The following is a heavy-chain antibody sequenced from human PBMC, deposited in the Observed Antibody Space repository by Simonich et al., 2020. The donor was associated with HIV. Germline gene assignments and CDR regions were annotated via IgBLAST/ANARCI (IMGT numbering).Heavy chain of an antibody. CDR2: INHSGST. D-gene: IGHD1-26*01. Sequence: QVQLQQWGAGLLKPSETLSLTCAVYGGSFSGYYWSWIRRPPGKGLELIGEINHSGSTNYNPSLKSRVTISVDTSKNQFSLKLSSVTAADTAVYYCARLTASGLGEYFQHWGQGTLVTVSS. J-gene: IGHJ1*01. CDR3: ARLTASGLGEYFQH. CDR1: GGSFSGYY. V-gene: IGHV4-34*01.